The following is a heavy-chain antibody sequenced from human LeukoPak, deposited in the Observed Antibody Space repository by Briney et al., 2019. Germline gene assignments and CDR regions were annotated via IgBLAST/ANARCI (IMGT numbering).Heavy chain of an antibody. CDR3: ARAEGTYYYFWSGYSFQGEVDY. D-gene: IGHD3-3*01. CDR2: ISAYNGNT. CDR1: GYTFTSYG. Sequence: ASVKVSCKASGYTFTSYGISWVRQAPGQGLEWMGWISAYNGNTNYAQKPQGRVTMTTDTSTSTAYMELRSLRSDDTDVYYCARAEGTYYYFWSGYSFQGEVDYWGQGTLVTVSS. V-gene: IGHV1-18*01. J-gene: IGHJ4*02.